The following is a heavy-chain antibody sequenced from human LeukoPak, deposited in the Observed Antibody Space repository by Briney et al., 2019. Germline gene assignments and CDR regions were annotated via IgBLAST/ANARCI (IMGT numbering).Heavy chain of an antibody. CDR2: IYTSGST. D-gene: IGHD4-11*01. CDR3: ARGGSAADYSNYDDY. J-gene: IGHJ4*02. V-gene: IGHV4-61*02. CDR1: GGSISSSSYY. Sequence: PSETLSLTCTVSGGSISSSSYYWSWIRQPAGKGLEWIGRIYTSGSTNYNPSLKSRVTISVDTSKNQFSLKLSSVTAADTAVYYCARGGSAADYSNYDDYWGQGTLVTVSS.